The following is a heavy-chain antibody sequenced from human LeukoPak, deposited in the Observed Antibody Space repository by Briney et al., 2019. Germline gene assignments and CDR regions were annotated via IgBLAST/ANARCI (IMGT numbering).Heavy chain of an antibody. Sequence: PGGSLRLSCAASGFTFSSYAMSWVRQAPGKGLEWVSAISGSGENTNYADSVKGRFTMSRDNSKNTLYLQMNSLRAEDTAVYYCAKDINAPGLYPFDFWGQGTLVTVSS. CDR3: AKDINAPGLYPFDF. CDR1: GFTFSSYA. D-gene: IGHD3/OR15-3a*01. J-gene: IGHJ4*02. CDR2: ISGSGENT. V-gene: IGHV3-23*01.